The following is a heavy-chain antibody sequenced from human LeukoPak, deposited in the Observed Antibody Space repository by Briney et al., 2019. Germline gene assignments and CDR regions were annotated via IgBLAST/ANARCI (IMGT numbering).Heavy chain of an antibody. CDR2: IIPIFGTA. Sequence: SVKVSCKASGGTFSSYAISWARQAPGQGLEWMGGIIPIFGTANYAQKFQGRVTITADESTSTAYMELSSLRSEDTAVYYCAREGIGYSYGSDGGGVDYWGQGTLVTDSS. D-gene: IGHD5-18*01. CDR1: GGTFSSYA. V-gene: IGHV1-69*13. J-gene: IGHJ4*02. CDR3: AREGIGYSYGSDGGGVDY.